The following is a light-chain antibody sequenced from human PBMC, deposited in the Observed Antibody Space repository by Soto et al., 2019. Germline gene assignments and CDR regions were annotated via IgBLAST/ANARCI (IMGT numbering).Light chain of an antibody. CDR2: DVS. CDR1: QSVSFY. CDR3: QQRSNWPSLT. V-gene: IGKV3-11*01. J-gene: IGKJ4*01. Sequence: ILLTQSPATLSLSAVERATLSCSASQSVSFYLAWYQQKPGQAPRLLVYDVSNRAPGVPARFSGSGSGTEFTLTISSLEPEDFAVYYCQQRSNWPSLTFGGGTKVDI.